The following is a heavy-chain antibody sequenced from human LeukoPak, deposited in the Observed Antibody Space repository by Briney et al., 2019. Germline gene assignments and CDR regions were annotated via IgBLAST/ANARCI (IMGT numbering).Heavy chain of an antibody. V-gene: IGHV4-34*01. CDR1: GGSFSGYY. J-gene: IGHJ3*02. CDR3: ARGRPRRAFDI. Sequence: PSETLSLTCAVYGGSFSGYYWSWIRQPPGKGLEWIGEINHSGSTNYNPSLKSRVTISVDTSKNQFSLKLSSVTAADTAVYCCARGRPRRAFDIWGQGTMVTVSS. CDR2: INHSGST.